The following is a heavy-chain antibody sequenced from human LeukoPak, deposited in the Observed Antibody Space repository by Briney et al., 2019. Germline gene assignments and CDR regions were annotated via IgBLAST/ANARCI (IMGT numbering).Heavy chain of an antibody. Sequence: PGGSLRLSCVASGFTFSNYGMHWVRQAPGKGLAWVAFLGHEGTNKYYAESVKGRFTISRNDSKNTLFLQMDSLRPEDTAVYYCAKDGHWTFDYWGQGTLVTVSS. D-gene: IGHD1-1*01. CDR2: LGHEGTNK. CDR1: GFTFSNYG. J-gene: IGHJ4*02. V-gene: IGHV3-30*02. CDR3: AKDGHWTFDY.